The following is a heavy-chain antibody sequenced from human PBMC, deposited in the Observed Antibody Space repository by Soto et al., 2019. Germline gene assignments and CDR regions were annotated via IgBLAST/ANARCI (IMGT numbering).Heavy chain of an antibody. CDR2: IKSDGSST. V-gene: IGHV3-74*01. J-gene: IGHJ6*02. Sequence: EVQLVESGGGLVQPGGSLRLSCAASGFTFSSYWMHWVRQAPGKGLVWVSRIKSDGSSTSYADSVKGRLTISRDNAKKTLYLQMNSLRAEDTAVYYCARAPYSYGDYRYYYYGMDVWGQGTTVTVSS. CDR1: GFTFSSYW. D-gene: IGHD4-17*01. CDR3: ARAPYSYGDYRYYYYGMDV.